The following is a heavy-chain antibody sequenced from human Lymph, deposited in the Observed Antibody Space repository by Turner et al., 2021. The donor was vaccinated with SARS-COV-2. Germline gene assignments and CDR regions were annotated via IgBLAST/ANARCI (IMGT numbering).Heavy chain of an antibody. J-gene: IGHJ3*02. CDR1: GGTFSTYA. Sequence: QVQLVQSGAEVKKPGSSVKVSCKASGGTFSTYAISWVRQAPGQGLEGRGGISPSLGIANNAQKFQGKVRITGDKSTGTAYMELGSLGSEDTAVYHWGRRHSGNYEAFDIWGQGTMVTVSS. CDR3: GRRHSGNYEAFDI. D-gene: IGHD1-26*01. V-gene: IGHV1-69*10. CDR2: ISPSLGIA.